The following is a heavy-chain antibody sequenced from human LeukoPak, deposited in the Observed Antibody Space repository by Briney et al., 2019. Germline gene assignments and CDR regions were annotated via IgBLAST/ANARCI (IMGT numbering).Heavy chain of an antibody. CDR1: GGSFSGYY. V-gene: IGHV4-34*01. CDR2: INHSGST. CDR3: ARGGDTAMVTGSSPHAYYFDY. J-gene: IGHJ4*02. Sequence: SETLSLTCAVYGGSFSGYYWSWIRQPPGKGLEWIGEINHSGSTNYNPSLKSRVTISVDTSKNQFSPKLSSVTAADTAVYYCARGGDTAMVTGSSPHAYYFDYWGQGTLVTVSS. D-gene: IGHD5-18*01.